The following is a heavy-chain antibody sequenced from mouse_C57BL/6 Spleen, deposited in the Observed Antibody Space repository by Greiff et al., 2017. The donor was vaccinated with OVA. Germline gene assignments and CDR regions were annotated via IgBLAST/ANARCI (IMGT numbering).Heavy chain of an antibody. CDR2: IRLKSDNYAT. CDR1: GFTFSNYW. Sequence: EVQLMQSGGGLVKPGGSMKLSCVASGFTFSNYWMNWVSQSPEKGLEWVAQIRLKSDNYATHYAESVKGRFTISRDESKSSVYLQMNNLRAEDTGFYYYTVNYDNYFYAMDYWGQGTSVTVSS. D-gene: IGHD2-1*01. CDR3: TVNYDNYFYAMDY. J-gene: IGHJ4*01. V-gene: IGHV6-3*01.